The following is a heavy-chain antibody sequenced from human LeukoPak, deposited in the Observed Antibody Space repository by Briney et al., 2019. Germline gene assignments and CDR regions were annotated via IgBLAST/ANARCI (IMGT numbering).Heavy chain of an antibody. CDR3: ARDRVFDAFDI. CDR2: INPSGGST. CDR1: GYTFTSYY. Sequence: ASMKVSCKASGYTFTSYYMHWVRQAPGQGLEWMGIINPSGGSTSYAQKFQGRVTMTRDTSTSTVYMELSSLRSEDTAVYYCARDRVFDAFDIWGQGTMVTVSS. J-gene: IGHJ3*02. V-gene: IGHV1-46*01.